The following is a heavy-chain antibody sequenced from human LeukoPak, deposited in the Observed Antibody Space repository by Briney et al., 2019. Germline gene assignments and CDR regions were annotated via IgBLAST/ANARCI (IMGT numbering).Heavy chain of an antibody. CDR3: ARSTYYYDSSGYYYLDY. Sequence: GESLKISCKGSGYSFTSYGSGWVRQMPGKGLEWMGIIYPGDSDTRYSPSFQGQVTISADKSISTAYLQWSSLKASDTAMYYCARSTYYYDSSGYYYLDYWGQGTLVTVSS. V-gene: IGHV5-51*01. CDR1: GYSFTSYG. D-gene: IGHD3-22*01. CDR2: IYPGDSDT. J-gene: IGHJ4*02.